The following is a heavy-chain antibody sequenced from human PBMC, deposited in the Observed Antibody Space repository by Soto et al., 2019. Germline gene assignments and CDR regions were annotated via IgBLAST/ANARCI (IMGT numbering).Heavy chain of an antibody. D-gene: IGHD5-12*01. J-gene: IGHJ6*03. CDR2: ISSSSSYI. V-gene: IGHV3-21*01. CDR3: ARDPKVEWLRSANYYYMDV. Sequence: GGSLRLSCAASGFTFSSYSMNWVRQAPGKGLEWVSSISSSSSYIYYADSVKGRFTISRDNAKNSRYLQMNSLRAEDTAVYYCARDPKVEWLRSANYYYMDVWGKGTTVTVSS. CDR1: GFTFSSYS.